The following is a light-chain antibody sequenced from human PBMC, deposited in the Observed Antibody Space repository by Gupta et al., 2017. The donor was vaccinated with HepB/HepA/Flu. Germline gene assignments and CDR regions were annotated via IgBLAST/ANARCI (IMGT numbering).Light chain of an antibody. V-gene: IGLV1-47*01. J-gene: IGLJ3*02. CDR1: TSNMGDNY. CDR2: RNN. Sequence: QSVLPQSPSASGTPGQRVTISCSGSTSNMGDNYVYCYQQLPATAPKLLIYRNNQRPSGVPARFSGSKPGTSASLPISGLLAEDEAHYHCAAWDDSLSAWVFGGGTKLTVL. CDR3: AAWDDSLSAWV.